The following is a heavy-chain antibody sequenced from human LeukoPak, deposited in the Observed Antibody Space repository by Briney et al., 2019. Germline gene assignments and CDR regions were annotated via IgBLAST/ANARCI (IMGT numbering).Heavy chain of an antibody. Sequence: GGSLRLSCAASGFTFSDYYMSWIRQAPGKGLEWVSYISSSGRKIYYADSVKGRFTISRDNARNTVYLQMNSLRADDTAVYYCARDSPWLPDPYWGQGTLVTVSS. CDR3: ARDSPWLPDPY. CDR1: GFTFSDYY. J-gene: IGHJ4*02. CDR2: ISSSGRKI. D-gene: IGHD5-24*01. V-gene: IGHV3-11*04.